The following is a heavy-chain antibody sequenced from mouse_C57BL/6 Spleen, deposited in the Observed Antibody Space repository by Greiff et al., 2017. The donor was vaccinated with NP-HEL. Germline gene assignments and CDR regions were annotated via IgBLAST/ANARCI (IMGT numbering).Heavy chain of an antibody. CDR3: ARDDYDVSYDYAMDY. CDR2: ISDGGSYT. V-gene: IGHV5-4*01. CDR1: GFTFSSYA. J-gene: IGHJ4*01. Sequence: EVQLQESGGGLVKPGGSLKLSCAASGFTFSSYAMSWVRQTPEKRLEWVATISDGGSYTYYPDNVKGRFTISRDNAKNNLYLQMSHLKSEDTAMYYCARDDYDVSYDYAMDYWGQGTSVTVSS. D-gene: IGHD2-4*01.